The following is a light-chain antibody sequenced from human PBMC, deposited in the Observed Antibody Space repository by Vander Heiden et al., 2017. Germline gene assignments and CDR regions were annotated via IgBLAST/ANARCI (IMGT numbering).Light chain of an antibody. CDR1: STDVGGYNL. CDR2: DVS. V-gene: IGLV2-23*02. CDR3: FSYSSTSTNV. Sequence: QSALTQPASVSGSPGQWITISCTGDSTDVGGYNLVSWYQQFPGKAPKLMIYDVSKRPAGVSNRISGSKSGNTASLTISGLQAEDEADYYCFSYSSTSTNVFGTGTKVTVL. J-gene: IGLJ1*01.